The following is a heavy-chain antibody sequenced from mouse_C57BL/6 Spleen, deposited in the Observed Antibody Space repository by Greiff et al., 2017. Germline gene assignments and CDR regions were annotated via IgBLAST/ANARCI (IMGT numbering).Heavy chain of an antibody. CDR2: IYPRDGST. CDR1: GYTFTSYD. Sequence: VQRVESGPELVKPGASVKLSCKASGYTFTSYDINWVKQRPGQGLEWIGWIYPRDGSTKYNEKFKGKATLTVDTSSSTAYMELHSLTSEDSAVYFCAREDYDGSYYAMDYWGQGTSVTVSS. CDR3: AREDYDGSYYAMDY. J-gene: IGHJ4*01. D-gene: IGHD1-2*01. V-gene: IGHV1-85*01.